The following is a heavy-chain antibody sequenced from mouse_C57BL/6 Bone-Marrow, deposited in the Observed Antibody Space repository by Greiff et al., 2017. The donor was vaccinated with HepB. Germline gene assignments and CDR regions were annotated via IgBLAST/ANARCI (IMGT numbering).Heavy chain of an antibody. CDR2: IDPSDSYT. CDR3: ARSCDGYYPAWFAY. Sequence: VQLQQPGAELVRPGTSVKLSCKASGYTFTSYWMHWVKQRPGQGLEWIGVIDPSDSYTNYNQKFKGKATLTVDTSSSTAYMQLSSLTSEDSAVYYCARSCDGYYPAWFAYWGQGTLVTVSA. CDR1: GYTFTSYW. J-gene: IGHJ3*01. D-gene: IGHD2-3*01. V-gene: IGHV1-59*01.